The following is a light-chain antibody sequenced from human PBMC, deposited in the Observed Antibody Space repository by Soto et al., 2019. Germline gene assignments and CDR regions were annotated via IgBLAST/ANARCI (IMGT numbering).Light chain of an antibody. Sequence: QSALTQPASVSGSAGQSITISCSGTMRDVGAYNLVSWYQQHPGTAPKLIIYEVRNRPSGISSRFSGSRSGNTASLTISGLPSEEEGDYYCRAYTARRHLVFGGGTKLTGL. CDR1: MRDVGAYNL. CDR3: RAYTARRHLV. J-gene: IGLJ3*02. V-gene: IGLV2-14*01. CDR2: EVR.